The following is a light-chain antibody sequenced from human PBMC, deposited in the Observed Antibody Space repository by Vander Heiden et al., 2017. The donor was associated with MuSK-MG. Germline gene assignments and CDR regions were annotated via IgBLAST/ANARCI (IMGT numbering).Light chain of an antibody. Sequence: QSALTQPRSVSESPGRSVTISCTGTSSDIGASMFVSWYQQHPGKAPKLIIFDVTKRPSGVPDRFSGSRSGNTASLTISGLQAEDEADYYCCSFAGSYTYVFGTGTTVTVL. CDR2: DVT. CDR1: SSDIGASMF. J-gene: IGLJ1*01. V-gene: IGLV2-11*01. CDR3: CSFAGSYTYV.